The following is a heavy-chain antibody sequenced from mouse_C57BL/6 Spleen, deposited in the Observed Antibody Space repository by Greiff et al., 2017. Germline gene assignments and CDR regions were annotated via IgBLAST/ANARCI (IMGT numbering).Heavy chain of an antibody. V-gene: IGHV10-1*01. J-gene: IGHJ3*01. CDR2: IRSKSNNYAT. D-gene: IGHD1-1*01. CDR1: GFSFNTYA. Sequence: EVKVVESGGGLVQPKGSLKLSCAASGFSFNTYAMNWVRQAPGKGLEWVARIRSKSNNYATYYAESVKDRFTISRDDSESMLYLQMNNLKTEDTAMYYGVTGSSPWFAYWGQGTLVTVSA. CDR3: VTGSSPWFAY.